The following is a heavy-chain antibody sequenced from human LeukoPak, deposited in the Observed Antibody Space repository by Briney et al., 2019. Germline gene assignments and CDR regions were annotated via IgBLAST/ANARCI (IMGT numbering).Heavy chain of an antibody. CDR3: ARGGQDIVVVPAAYYYYYYGMDV. CDR2: INHSGST. CDR1: GGSFSGYY. Sequence: PSETLSLTCAVYGGSFSGYYWSWISQPPGKGLEWIGEINHSGSTNYNTSLKSRVTISVDTSKNQVSLKLSSVTAAETAVYYCARGGQDIVVVPAAYYYYYYGMDVWGQGTTVTVSS. J-gene: IGHJ6*02. V-gene: IGHV4-34*01. D-gene: IGHD2-2*01.